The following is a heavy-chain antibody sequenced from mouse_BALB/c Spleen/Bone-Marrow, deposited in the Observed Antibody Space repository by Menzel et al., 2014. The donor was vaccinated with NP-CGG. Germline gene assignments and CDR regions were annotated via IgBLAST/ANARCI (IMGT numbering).Heavy chain of an antibody. CDR2: ISSGGSYT. J-gene: IGHJ2*01. CDR1: GFTFSSYA. Sequence: EVKLMESGGGLVKPGGSLKLSCAASGFTFSSYAMSWVRQTPEKRLEWVATISSGGSYTYYPDSVKGRFTISRDKAKNTLYLQMSSLRSEDTAMYYCARHGITRLLDYWGQGTTLTVSS. CDR3: ARHGITRLLDY. V-gene: IGHV5-9-3*01. D-gene: IGHD2-4*01.